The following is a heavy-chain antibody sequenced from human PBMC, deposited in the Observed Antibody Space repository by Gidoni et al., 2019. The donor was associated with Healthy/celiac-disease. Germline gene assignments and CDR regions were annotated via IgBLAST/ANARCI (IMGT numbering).Heavy chain of an antibody. CDR1: GGSVSSGSYY. Sequence: QVQLQESGQGLVKPSETLSLTCTVSGGSVSSGSYYWSWIRQPPGKGLEWIGYIYYSGSTNYNPSLKSRVTISVDTSKNQFSLKLSSVTAADTAVYYCAREGSGSYGDYWGQGTLVTVSS. J-gene: IGHJ4*02. CDR2: IYYSGST. V-gene: IGHV4-61*01. D-gene: IGHD1-26*01. CDR3: AREGSGSYGDY.